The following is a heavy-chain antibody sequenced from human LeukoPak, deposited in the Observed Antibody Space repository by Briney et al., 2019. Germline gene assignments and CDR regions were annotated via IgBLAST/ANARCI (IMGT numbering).Heavy chain of an antibody. Sequence: GRSLRLSCTASGFTFSSYGMHWVRQAPGKGLEWVAVMWVWNDGSNEYYADSVKGRFTIARDNPKNTLYLQMVSLRAEDTADYYCARDRFPHDDAHYGMDVWGQGTTVTVSS. CDR3: ARDRFPHDDAHYGMDV. CDR1: GFTFSSYG. J-gene: IGHJ6*02. CDR2: MWVWNDGSNE. D-gene: IGHD3-16*01. V-gene: IGHV3-33*01.